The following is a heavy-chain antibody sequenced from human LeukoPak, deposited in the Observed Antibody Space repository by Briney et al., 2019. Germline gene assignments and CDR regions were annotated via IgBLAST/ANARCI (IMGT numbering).Heavy chain of an antibody. D-gene: IGHD5-18*01. CDR3: ARDGIQLWFRGMDV. J-gene: IGHJ6*02. Sequence: SVKVSCKASGGTFSSYAISWVRQAPGQGLELMGSIIPILGIANYAQKFQGRVTITADKSTSTAYMELSSLRSEDTAVYYCARDGIQLWFRGMDVWGQGTTVTVSS. V-gene: IGHV1-69*04. CDR1: GGTFSSYA. CDR2: IIPILGIA.